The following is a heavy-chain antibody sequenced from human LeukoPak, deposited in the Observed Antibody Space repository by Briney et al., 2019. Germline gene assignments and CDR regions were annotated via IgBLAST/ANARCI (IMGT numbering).Heavy chain of an antibody. CDR1: GGSISSYY. V-gene: IGHV4-59*08. Sequence: SETLSLTCTVSGGSISSYYWSWIRQPPGKGLEWIGYIYYSGNTNYNPSLKSRVTISVDTSKTQFSLKLSSVTAADTAVYYCARGPYGDYYDYWGQGTLVTDSS. J-gene: IGHJ4*02. CDR2: IYYSGNT. D-gene: IGHD4-17*01. CDR3: ARGPYGDYYDY.